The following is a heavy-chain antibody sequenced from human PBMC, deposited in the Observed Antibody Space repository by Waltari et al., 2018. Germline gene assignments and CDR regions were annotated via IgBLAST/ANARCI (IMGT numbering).Heavy chain of an antibody. J-gene: IGHJ3*02. D-gene: IGHD6-19*01. CDR3: AKEVPGAGAFDI. CDR2: IHYDANNK. Sequence: QVQLVESGGGVVQPGESLRLACVASGFTFSSYGMPWVRQAPGKGLEWVAFIHYDANNKYYADSVKGRFTISRDTSNLYLQMSSLRAEDTAVYFCAKEVPGAGAFDIWGQGTRVTVSS. V-gene: IGHV3-30*02. CDR1: GFTFSSYG.